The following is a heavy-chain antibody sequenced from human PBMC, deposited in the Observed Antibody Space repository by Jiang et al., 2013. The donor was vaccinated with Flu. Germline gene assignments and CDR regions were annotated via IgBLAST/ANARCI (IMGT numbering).Heavy chain of an antibody. CDR1: GFSIRSDFV. Sequence: SLTCTVSGFSIRSDFVLGLDPGSPQGRAWSGLGVPLIAGTTFYNSSLQSRASISIDTSKNQFSLSLTSVTAADTAIYYCARCTVLTVGNNWFDPWGQGTLVTVSS. CDR2: PLIAGTT. CDR3: ARCTVLTVGNNWFDP. D-gene: IGHD3-22*01. V-gene: IGHV4-38-2*02. J-gene: IGHJ5*02.